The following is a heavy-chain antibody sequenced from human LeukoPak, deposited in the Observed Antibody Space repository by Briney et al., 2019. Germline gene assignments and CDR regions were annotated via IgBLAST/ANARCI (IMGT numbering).Heavy chain of an antibody. V-gene: IGHV1-69*04. J-gene: IGHJ6*03. CDR1: GGTFSSYA. Sequence: EASVKVSCKASGGTFSSYAISWVRQAPGQGLEWMGRIIPILGIANYAQKFQGRVTITADESTSTAYMELSSLRSEDTAVYYCARGSMVQGVIRSKDYYYYYYYMDVWGKGTTVTVSS. CDR3: ARGSMVQGVIRSKDYYYYYYYMDV. CDR2: IIPILGIA. D-gene: IGHD3-10*01.